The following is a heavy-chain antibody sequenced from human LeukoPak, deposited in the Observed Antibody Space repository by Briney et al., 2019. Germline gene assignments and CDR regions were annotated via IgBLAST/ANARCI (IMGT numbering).Heavy chain of an antibody. J-gene: IGHJ3*02. D-gene: IGHD3-22*01. CDR1: GFTFNSYA. V-gene: IGHV3-53*01. CDR3: ARDNYYDSSGYYRVAFDI. CDR2: IYSGGST. Sequence: GGSLRLSCAASGFTFNSYAMNWVRQAPGKGLEWVSVIYSGGSTYYADSVKGRFTISRDNSKNTLYLQMNSLRAEDTAVYYCARDNYYDSSGYYRVAFDIWGQGTMVTVSS.